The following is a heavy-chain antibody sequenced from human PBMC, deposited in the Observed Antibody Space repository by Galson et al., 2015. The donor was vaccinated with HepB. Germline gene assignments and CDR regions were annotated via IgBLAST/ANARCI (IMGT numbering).Heavy chain of an antibody. CDR3: ARAGLGASGAFDI. J-gene: IGHJ3*02. CDR1: GGTFSNYA. Sequence: VKVSCKASGGTFSNYAISWVRQAPGQGLEWMGGITPFFGTSNYAQKFQGRVTITGDRSTSTAYMEMSSLRSEDTATYYCARAGLGASGAFDIWGQGTMVTISS. D-gene: IGHD3-10*01. CDR2: ITPFFGTS. V-gene: IGHV1-69*06.